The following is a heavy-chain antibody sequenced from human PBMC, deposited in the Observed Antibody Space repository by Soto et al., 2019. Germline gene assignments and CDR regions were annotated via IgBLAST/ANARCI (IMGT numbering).Heavy chain of an antibody. CDR3: ARVGDYGHFGVTWAHYDAMDV. J-gene: IGHJ6*02. CDR2: IIPIFGTA. CDR1: GGTFSNYT. V-gene: IGHV1-69*12. Sequence: QVQLVQSGAEVKKPGSSVKVSCKASGGTFSNYTISWVRQAPGQGLEWMGGIIPIFGTADYAQKLQGGVTITADEYTSTAFRELSSVRSEDTAFYYCARVGDYGHFGVTWAHYDAMDVWCQGTTVTVSS. D-gene: IGHD4-17*01.